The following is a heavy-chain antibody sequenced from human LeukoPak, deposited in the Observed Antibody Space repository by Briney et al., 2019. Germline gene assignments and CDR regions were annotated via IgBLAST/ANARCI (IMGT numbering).Heavy chain of an antibody. D-gene: IGHD6-19*01. CDR1: GFTFSSYG. CDR3: AKGLIAVAGYFDY. CDR2: ISGGGGST. V-gene: IGHV3-23*01. J-gene: IGHJ4*02. Sequence: GGSLRLFCGASGFTFSSYGMSWVRQAPGKGLEGVSAISGGGGSTYYADSVKGRFTISRDNSKNTLYLQMNSLRAEDTAVYYCAKGLIAVAGYFDYWGQGTLVSVSS.